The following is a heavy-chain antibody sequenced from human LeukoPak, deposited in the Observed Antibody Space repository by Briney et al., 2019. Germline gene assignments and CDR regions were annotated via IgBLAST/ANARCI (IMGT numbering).Heavy chain of an antibody. CDR3: ARGGGNSWVWYFDL. CDR1: GYTFTGYY. D-gene: IGHD4-23*01. CDR2: INPNSGGT. Sequence: AAVTVSCKASGYTFTGYYMHWVRQAPAPGLEWMGWINPNSGGTNYAQKFQGRVTMTRDTSISTAYMELSRLRSDDTAVCYCARGGGNSWVWYFDLWGRGTLVTVSS. J-gene: IGHJ2*01. V-gene: IGHV1-2*02.